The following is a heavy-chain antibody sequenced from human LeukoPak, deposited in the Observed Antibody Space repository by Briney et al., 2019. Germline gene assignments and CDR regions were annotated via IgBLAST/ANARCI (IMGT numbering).Heavy chain of an antibody. Sequence: TSETLSLTCTVSGGSISSSSYYWGWIRQPPGKGLEWIGSIYYSGSTYYNPSLKSRVTISVDTSKNQFSLKLSSVTAADTAVYYCARYGYSYGYLDYWGQGTLVTVSS. CDR3: ARYGYSYGYLDY. J-gene: IGHJ4*02. D-gene: IGHD5-18*01. CDR1: GGSISSSSYY. CDR2: IYYSGST. V-gene: IGHV4-39*01.